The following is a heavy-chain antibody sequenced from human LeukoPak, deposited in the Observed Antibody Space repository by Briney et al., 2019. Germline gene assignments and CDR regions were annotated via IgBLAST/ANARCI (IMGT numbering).Heavy chain of an antibody. J-gene: IGHJ4*02. V-gene: IGHV4-59*01. Sequence: SETLSLTCTVSGDSITSYYWTWIRQPPGKGLEWIGYVHHSGSTNYNPSLKSRLTISVDTSKNQFSLKLSSVTAADTAVYYCARAPSSGYYSWYFDYWGQGTLVTVSS. CDR3: ARAPSSGYYSWYFDY. CDR1: GDSITSYY. D-gene: IGHD3-22*01. CDR2: VHHSGST.